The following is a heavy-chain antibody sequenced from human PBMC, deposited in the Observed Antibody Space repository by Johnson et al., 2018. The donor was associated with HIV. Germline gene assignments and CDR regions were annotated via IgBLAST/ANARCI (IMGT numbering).Heavy chain of an antibody. V-gene: IGHV3-30*04. CDR2: ISYDGSNK. CDR3: AKDVGNYWPDSFDI. J-gene: IGHJ3*02. Sequence: LSCAASGFTFSSYAMHWVRQAPGKGLEWVAVISYDGSNKYYADSVKGRFTISRDNSKNTLYLQMNSLRDEDTAVYYCAKDVGNYWPDSFDIWGQGTMVTVSS. CDR1: GFTFSSYA. D-gene: IGHD3-22*01.